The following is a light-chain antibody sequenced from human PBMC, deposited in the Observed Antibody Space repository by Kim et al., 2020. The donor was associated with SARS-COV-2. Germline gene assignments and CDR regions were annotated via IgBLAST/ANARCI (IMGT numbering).Light chain of an antibody. CDR1: QSVSSNY. CDR2: GAS. Sequence: SLSPGERATLSCRASQSVSSNYLAWYQQKPGQAPRLLIYGASSRATGIPDRFSGSGSGTDFTLTISRLEPEDFAVYYCQQYGSSPYTFGQGTKLEIK. V-gene: IGKV3-20*01. J-gene: IGKJ2*01. CDR3: QQYGSSPYT.